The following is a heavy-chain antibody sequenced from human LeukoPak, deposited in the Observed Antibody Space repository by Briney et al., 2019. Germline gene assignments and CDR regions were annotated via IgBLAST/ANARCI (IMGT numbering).Heavy chain of an antibody. CDR1: GYTLTELS. V-gene: IGHV1-24*01. CDR2: FDPEDGET. CDR3: ATRRCVWGSYRWDFDY. D-gene: IGHD3-16*02. J-gene: IGHJ4*02. Sequence: ASVKVSCKVSGYTLTELSMHWVRQAPGKGLEWMGGFDPEDGETIYAQKFQGRVTMTEDTSTDTAYMELSSLRSEDTAVYYCATRRCVWGSYRWDFDYWGQGTLVTVSS.